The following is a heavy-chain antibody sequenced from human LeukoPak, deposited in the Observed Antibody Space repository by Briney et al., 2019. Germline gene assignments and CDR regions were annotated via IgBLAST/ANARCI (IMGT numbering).Heavy chain of an antibody. CDR3: ARDPGSGWHGYGMDV. Sequence: GGSLRLSCAASGFTFSSYSMNWVRQAPGKGLEWVSSISSSSSYIYYADSVKGRFTISRDNAKNSLYLQMNSLRAEDTAVYYCARDPGSGWHGYGMDVWGKGTTVTVSS. CDR1: GFTFSSYS. D-gene: IGHD6-19*01. CDR2: ISSSSSYI. V-gene: IGHV3-21*01. J-gene: IGHJ6*04.